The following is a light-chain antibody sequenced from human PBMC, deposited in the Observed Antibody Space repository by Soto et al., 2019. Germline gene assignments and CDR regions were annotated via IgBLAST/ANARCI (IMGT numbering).Light chain of an antibody. Sequence: EIVLTQSPATLSLSPGERATLSCRASQSVGSNLAWYQQKPGQAPRLLIHDASNRATGIPARFSGSGSGTYFTLTISSLEPEDFAVYYCQQRSTWWTFGQGTKVEIK. V-gene: IGKV3-11*01. CDR3: QQRSTWWT. CDR1: QSVGSN. J-gene: IGKJ1*01. CDR2: DAS.